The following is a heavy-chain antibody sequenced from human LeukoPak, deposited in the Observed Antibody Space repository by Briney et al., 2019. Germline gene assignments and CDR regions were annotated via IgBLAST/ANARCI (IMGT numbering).Heavy chain of an antibody. V-gene: IGHV3-23*01. CDR3: AKESRDYCSGGSCYSTV. CDR1: GFTFSSYA. D-gene: IGHD2-15*01. CDR2: ISGSGGST. Sequence: PGRSLRLSCAASGFTFSSYAMSWVRQAPGKGLEWVSAISGSGGSTYYADSVKGRFTISRDNSKNTLYLQMNSLRAEDTAVYYCAKESRDYCSGGSCYSTVWGQGTLVTVSS. J-gene: IGHJ4*02.